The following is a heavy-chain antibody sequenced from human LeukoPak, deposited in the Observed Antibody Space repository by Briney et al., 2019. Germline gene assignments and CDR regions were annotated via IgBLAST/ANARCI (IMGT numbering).Heavy chain of an antibody. CDR1: GFTFSDYY. Sequence: GGSLRLSCAASGFTFSDYYMSWIRQAPGKGLEWVSYISSSGSTIYYADSVKGRFTISRDNAKSSLYLQVSSLRSEDTAVYYCARAYKLGGDAFDIWGQGTMVTVSS. D-gene: IGHD7-27*01. J-gene: IGHJ3*02. V-gene: IGHV3-11*01. CDR2: ISSSGSTI. CDR3: ARAYKLGGDAFDI.